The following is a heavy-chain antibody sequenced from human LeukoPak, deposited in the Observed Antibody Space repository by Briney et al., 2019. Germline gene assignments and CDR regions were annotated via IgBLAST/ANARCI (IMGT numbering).Heavy chain of an antibody. J-gene: IGHJ4*02. CDR2: ISTTSSYI. Sequence: PGGSLRLSCAACGFTLSVYSMNWVRQAPAKGVEWVSCISTTSSYIYYADSVKGRFTISRDNAKNSLYLQMNSLRAEDTAVYYCARGLSSGWYYGPDYWGQGTLVTVSS. V-gene: IGHV3-21*01. D-gene: IGHD6-19*01. CDR3: ARGLSSGWYYGPDY. CDR1: GFTLSVYS.